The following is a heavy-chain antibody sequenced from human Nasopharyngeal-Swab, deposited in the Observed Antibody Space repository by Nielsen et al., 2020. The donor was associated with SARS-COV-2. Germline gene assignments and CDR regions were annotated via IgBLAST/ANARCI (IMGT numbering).Heavy chain of an antibody. CDR3: ARDWIGNFDY. V-gene: IGHV3-30*04. J-gene: IGHJ4*02. D-gene: IGHD3-10*01. CDR2: ISYDGSNK. Sequence: VRQPPGKGLEWVAVISYDGSNKYYADSVKGRFTISRDNSKNTLYLQMNSLRAEDTAVYYCARDWIGNFDYWGQGTLVTVSS.